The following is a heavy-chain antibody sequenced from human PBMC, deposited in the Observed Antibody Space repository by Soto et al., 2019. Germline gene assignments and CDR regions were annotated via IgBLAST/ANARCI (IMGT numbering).Heavy chain of an antibody. CDR2: ISSSSRTI. V-gene: IGHV3-48*01. J-gene: IGHJ1*01. CDR3: AREDASSGHAGTFQH. Sequence: GGSLRLSCAASGFTFSTYAMKWIRQAPGKGLEWVSYISSSSRTIHYADSVKGRFTISRDNAKNSLYLQMNSLSAEDAALYYCAREDASSGHAGTFQHWGQGTLVTVS. CDR1: GFTFSTYA. D-gene: IGHD3-22*01.